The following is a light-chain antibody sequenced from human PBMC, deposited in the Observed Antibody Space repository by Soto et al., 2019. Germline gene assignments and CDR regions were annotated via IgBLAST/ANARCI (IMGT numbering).Light chain of an antibody. CDR1: QGISSA. CDR3: QQFNSYPPT. CDR2: DAS. J-gene: IGKJ1*01. V-gene: IGKV1-13*02. Sequence: AIQLTQSPSSLSASVGDRVTVTCRASQGISSALAWYQQKPGKAPKLLIYDASSLESGFPSRFSGSGSGTDFTLTISSLQPEDFATYYCQQFNSYPPTFGQGTKVELK.